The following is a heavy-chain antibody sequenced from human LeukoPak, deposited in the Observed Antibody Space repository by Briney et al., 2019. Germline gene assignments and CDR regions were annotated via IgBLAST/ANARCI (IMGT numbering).Heavy chain of an antibody. CDR1: GGSISSSSYY. D-gene: IGHD6-13*01. J-gene: IGHJ2*01. V-gene: IGHV4-39*01. Sequence: SETLFLTCTVSGGSISSSSYYWGWIRQPPGKGLEWIGSIYYSGSTYYNPSLKSRVTISVDTSKNQFSLKLSSVTAADTAVYYCARARIAAAAHFDLWGRGTLVTVSS. CDR3: ARARIAAAAHFDL. CDR2: IYYSGST.